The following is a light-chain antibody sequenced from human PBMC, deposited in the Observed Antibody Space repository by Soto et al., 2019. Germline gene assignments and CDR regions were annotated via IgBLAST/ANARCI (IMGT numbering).Light chain of an antibody. V-gene: IGKV1-5*01. CDR1: QSISSW. J-gene: IGKJ2*01. Sequence: DIQMTQSPSTLPASVGDRVTITCRASQSISSWLAWYQQKPGQAPKLLIYDASNLESGVPLRFSGSGSGTEITLTISSLQPDDFATCYCQQYETYVHTFGQGTKLEIK. CDR3: QQYETYVHT. CDR2: DAS.